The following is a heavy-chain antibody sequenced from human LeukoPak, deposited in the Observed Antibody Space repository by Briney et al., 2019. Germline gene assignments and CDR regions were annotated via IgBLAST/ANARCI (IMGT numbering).Heavy chain of an antibody. V-gene: IGHV4-34*01. Sequence: SETLSLTCAVYGGSFSGYYWSWIRQPPGRGLEWIGEINHSGSTNYNPSLKSRVTISVDTSKNQFSLKLSSVTAADTAVYYCASSWNLDYWGQGTLVTVSS. CDR3: ASSWNLDY. CDR1: GGSFSGYY. D-gene: IGHD1-1*01. CDR2: INHSGST. J-gene: IGHJ4*02.